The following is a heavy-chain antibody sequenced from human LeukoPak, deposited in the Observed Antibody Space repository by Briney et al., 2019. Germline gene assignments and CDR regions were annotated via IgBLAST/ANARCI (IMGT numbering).Heavy chain of an antibody. CDR2: VYYSGST. J-gene: IGHJ4*02. V-gene: IGHV4-39*01. Sequence: SETLSLTCTVSGGSISSSSYYWSWIRQPPGKGLEWIGSVYYSGSTYYNPSLKSRITISVDTSKNQFSLNLSSVTAADTAVYYCARRSVYGYFDYWGQGTLVTVSS. CDR1: GGSISSSSYY. CDR3: ARRSVYGYFDY. D-gene: IGHD4-17*01.